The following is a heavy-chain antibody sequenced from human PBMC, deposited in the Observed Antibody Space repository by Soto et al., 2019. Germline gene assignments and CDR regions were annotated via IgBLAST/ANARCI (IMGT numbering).Heavy chain of an antibody. CDR2: INSNGGST. CDR1: GFTFSNYA. CDR3: ARPSQYYFDY. Sequence: GGSLRLSCAASGFTFSNYAMYWVRQAPGKGLEYVSAINSNGGSTYYANSVKGRFTISRDNSKNTLYLQMGSLRAEDMAVYYCARPSQYYFDYWGQGTLVTVSS. J-gene: IGHJ4*02. V-gene: IGHV3-64*01.